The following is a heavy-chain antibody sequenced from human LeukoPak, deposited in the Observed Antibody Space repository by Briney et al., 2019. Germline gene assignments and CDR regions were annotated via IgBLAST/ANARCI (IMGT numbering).Heavy chain of an antibody. CDR1: GGTFSSYA. V-gene: IGHV1-69*13. CDR3: AREREWQLSIRIFDY. D-gene: IGHD6-6*01. CDR2: IIPIFGTA. Sequence: ASVKVSCKASGGTFSSYAISWVRQAPGQGLEWMGGIIPIFGTANYAQKFQGRVTITADESTSTAYMELSSLRSEDTAVYYCAREREWQLSIRIFDYWGQGTLVTVSS. J-gene: IGHJ4*02.